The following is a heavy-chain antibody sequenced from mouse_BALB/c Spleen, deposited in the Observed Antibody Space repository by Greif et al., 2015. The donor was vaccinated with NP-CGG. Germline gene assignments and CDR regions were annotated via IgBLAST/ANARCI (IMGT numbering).Heavy chain of an antibody. CDR3: TPLANWEGYAMDY. D-gene: IGHD4-1*01. J-gene: IGHJ4*01. Sequence: EVKVVESGGGLVQPGGSMKLSCVASGFTFSNYWMNWVRQSPEKGLEWVAEIRLKSNNYATHYAESVKGRFTISRDDSKSSVYLQMNNLRAEDTGIYYCTPLANWEGYAMDYWGQGTSVTVSS. CDR2: IRLKSNNYAT. CDR1: GFTFSNYW. V-gene: IGHV6-6*02.